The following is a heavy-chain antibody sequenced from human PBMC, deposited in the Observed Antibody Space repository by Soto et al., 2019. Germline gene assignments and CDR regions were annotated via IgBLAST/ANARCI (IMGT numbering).Heavy chain of an antibody. CDR3: ARGIKYGDYARLFDP. V-gene: IGHV1-8*01. CDR1: GYIFTNYD. CDR2: INPNSGNT. D-gene: IGHD4-17*01. Sequence: QVQLVQSGAEVKKPGASVKVSCKASGYIFTNYDINWVRQATGQGLEYLGWINPNSGNTGYVPKFQGRVTMTRNTSINTAYMELNSLRSEDTAVYYCARGIKYGDYARLFDPWGQGTLVTVSS. J-gene: IGHJ5*02.